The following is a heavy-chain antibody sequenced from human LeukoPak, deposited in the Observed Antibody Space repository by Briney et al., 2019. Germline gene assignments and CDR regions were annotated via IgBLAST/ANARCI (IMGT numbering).Heavy chain of an antibody. CDR2: IIPIFGTA. V-gene: IGHV1-69*13. Sequence: ASVKVPCKASGGTFSSYAISWVRQAPGQGLEWMGGIIPIFGTANYAQKFQGRVTITADESTSTAYMELSSLRSEDTAVYYCARVAIRGPSGYYYYYMDVWGKGTTVTISS. CDR1: GGTFSSYA. J-gene: IGHJ6*03. CDR3: ARVAIRGPSGYYYYYMDV. D-gene: IGHD2-21*01.